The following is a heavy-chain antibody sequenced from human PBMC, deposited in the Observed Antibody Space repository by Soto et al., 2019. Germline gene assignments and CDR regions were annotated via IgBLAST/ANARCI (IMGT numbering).Heavy chain of an antibody. CDR1: GFTLSHNW. D-gene: IGHD3-22*01. V-gene: IGHV3-74*01. J-gene: IGHJ4*02. Sequence: GGSLRLSCAASGFTLSHNWMHWVSQGPGKGLEWVSRIDSDGTSTTYADSVKGRFTISRDNAKNTLYLQMNSLRAEDTAVYYCARFGTYYDSSGFAYWGQGTLVTVSS. CDR3: ARFGTYYDSSGFAY. CDR2: IDSDGTST.